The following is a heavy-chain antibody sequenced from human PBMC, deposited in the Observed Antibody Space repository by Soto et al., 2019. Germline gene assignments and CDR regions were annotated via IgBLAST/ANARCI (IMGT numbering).Heavy chain of an antibody. CDR1: GFTFSNYG. J-gene: IGHJ6*01. V-gene: IGHV3-33*01. CDR2: IWYDGSNE. Sequence: GGSLRLSCAASGFTFSNYGMHWVRQAPGKWLEWVAIIWYDGSNEYYADSVKGRFTISRDNSKTTVYLQMNSLRVQVTSVYCRGRDDSHYFYGMVVWCPEXTLTVST. D-gene: IGHD2-21*01. CDR3: GRDDSHYFYGMVV.